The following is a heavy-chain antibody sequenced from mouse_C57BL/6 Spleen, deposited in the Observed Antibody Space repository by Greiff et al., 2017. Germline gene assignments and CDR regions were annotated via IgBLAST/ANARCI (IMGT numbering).Heavy chain of an antibody. CDR2: ISSGSSTI. J-gene: IGHJ2*01. Sequence: EVQLVESGGGLVKPGGSLKLSCAASGFTFSDYGMHWVRQAPEKGLEWVAYISSGSSTIYYADTVKGRFTISRDNAKNTLFLQMSSLRSEDTALYYCARQGTAQRCFDYWGQGTTLTVSA. D-gene: IGHD3-2*02. CDR1: GFTFSDYG. V-gene: IGHV5-17*01. CDR3: ARQGTAQRCFDY.